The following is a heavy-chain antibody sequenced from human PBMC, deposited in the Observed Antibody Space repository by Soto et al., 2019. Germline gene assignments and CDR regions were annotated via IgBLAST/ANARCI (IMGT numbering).Heavy chain of an antibody. J-gene: IGHJ4*02. Sequence: SVKVSCKASGGTFSSYAISWVRQAPGQGLEWMGGIIPIFGTANYAQKFQGRVTITADESTSTAYMELSSLRSEDTAVYYCARGPKGYSYGYADYWGQGTLVTVS. D-gene: IGHD5-18*01. CDR2: IIPIFGTA. CDR1: GGTFSSYA. CDR3: ARGPKGYSYGYADY. V-gene: IGHV1-69*13.